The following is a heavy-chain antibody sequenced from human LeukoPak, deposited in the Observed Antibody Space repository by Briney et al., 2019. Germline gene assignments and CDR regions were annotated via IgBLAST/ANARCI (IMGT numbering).Heavy chain of an antibody. J-gene: IGHJ3*02. D-gene: IGHD3-10*01. V-gene: IGHV3-48*04. CDR3: ARERGAYRDAFDI. Sequence: GGSLRLSCAASGFTFSTYSMNWVRQAPGKGLEWVSYIRSSGSTTYYADSVKGRFTISRDNAKNSLYLQMNSLRAEDTAVYYCARERGAYRDAFDIWGQGTMVTVSS. CDR1: GFTFSTYS. CDR2: IRSSGSTT.